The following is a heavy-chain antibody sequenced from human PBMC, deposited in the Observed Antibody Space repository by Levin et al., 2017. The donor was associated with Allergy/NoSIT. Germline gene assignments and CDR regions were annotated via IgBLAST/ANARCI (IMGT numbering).Heavy chain of an antibody. J-gene: IGHJ5*02. CDR3: AKDWALAYCGGDCYDRFDP. D-gene: IGHD2-21*02. V-gene: IGHV3-23*01. Sequence: GESLKISCAASGFTFSSYAMSWVRQAPGKGLEWVSAISGSGGSTYYADSVKGRFTISRDNSKNTLYLQMNSLRAEDTAVYYCAKDWALAYCGGDCYDRFDPWGQGTLVTVSS. CDR2: ISGSGGST. CDR1: GFTFSSYA.